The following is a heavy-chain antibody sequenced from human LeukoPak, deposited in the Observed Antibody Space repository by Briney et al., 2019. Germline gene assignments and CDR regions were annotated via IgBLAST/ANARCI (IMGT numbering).Heavy chain of an antibody. V-gene: IGHV4-4*07. CDR1: GGSISSYY. D-gene: IGHD4-17*01. CDR2: IYTSGST. Sequence: SETLSLTCTVSGGSISSYYWSWIRQPAGKGLEWIGRIYTSGSTNYNPSLKSRVTISLDTSKNQLSLKLNSVTAADTAVFFCARGSLYGEYVFDYWGQGTLVTVSS. CDR3: ARGSLYGEYVFDY. J-gene: IGHJ4*02.